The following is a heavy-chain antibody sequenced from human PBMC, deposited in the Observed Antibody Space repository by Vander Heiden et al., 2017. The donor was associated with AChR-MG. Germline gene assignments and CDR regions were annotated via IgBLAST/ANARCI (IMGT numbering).Heavy chain of an antibody. CDR3: ARELTGSFYFDF. D-gene: IGHD1-26*01. V-gene: IGHV1-46*03. J-gene: IGHJ4*02. Sequence: QVQLVQSGAEVMKPGASLNVSCKTSGFTLTNYHTHWVRQAPAPRLEWVGTINPSLDSTHYAQKFQGRVRMTRDTSTKTVYMDMTSLRPEDTAVYFCARELTGSFYFDFWGQGSLVTVSS. CDR1: GFTLTNYH. CDR2: INPSLDST.